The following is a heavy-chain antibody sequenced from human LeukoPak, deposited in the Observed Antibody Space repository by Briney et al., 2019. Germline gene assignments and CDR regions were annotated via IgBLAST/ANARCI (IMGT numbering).Heavy chain of an antibody. V-gene: IGHV4-34*01. CDR2: INHSGST. J-gene: IGHJ6*02. Sequence: SETLSLTCAVYGGSFSGYYWSWIRQPPGKGLEWTGEINHSGSTNYNPSLKSRVTISVDTSKNQFSLKLSSVTAADTAVYYCARTDRDYYYYYGMDVWGQGTTVTVSS. D-gene: IGHD3-16*02. CDR1: GGSFSGYY. CDR3: ARTDRDYYYYYGMDV.